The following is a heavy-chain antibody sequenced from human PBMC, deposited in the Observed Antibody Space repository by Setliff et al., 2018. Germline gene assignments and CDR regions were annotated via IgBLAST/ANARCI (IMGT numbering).Heavy chain of an antibody. Sequence: PGESLKISCVASGFSVGSTYMTWVRQAPGKGLEWVSVMYSGGGTDYLDALRGRFTITRSNSRNAVYLQMNGLRVEDTAVYFCARAGTVGERIAGWDSWGPGTLV. CDR1: GFSVGSTY. CDR2: MYSGGGT. CDR3: ARAGTVGERIAGWDS. D-gene: IGHD3-3*01. J-gene: IGHJ4*02. V-gene: IGHV3-53*04.